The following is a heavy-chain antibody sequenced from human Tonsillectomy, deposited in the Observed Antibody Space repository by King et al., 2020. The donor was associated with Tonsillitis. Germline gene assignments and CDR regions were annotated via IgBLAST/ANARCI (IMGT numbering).Heavy chain of an antibody. CDR3: ARTPPGSYYYAMDV. V-gene: IGHV4-34*01. Sequence: VQLQQWGAGLLKPSETLSLTCAVSGGSFSGYFWSWIRQPPGKGLEWIGEINHSGSTNYNPSLESRVTISLDTPKHQFSLKLSSVTAADTAVYFCARTPPGSYYYAMDVWGQGTTVTVSS. CDR2: INHSGST. D-gene: IGHD3-10*01. J-gene: IGHJ6*02. CDR1: GGSFSGYF.